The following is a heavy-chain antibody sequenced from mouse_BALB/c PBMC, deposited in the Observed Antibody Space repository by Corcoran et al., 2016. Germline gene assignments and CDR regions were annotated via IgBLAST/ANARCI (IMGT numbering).Heavy chain of an antibody. J-gene: IGHJ4*01. CDR2: INPYNDGT. Sequence: EVQLQQSGPELVKPGASVKMSCKASGYTFTSYVMHWVKQKPGQGLEWIGYINPYNDGTKYNEKFKGKATLTSDKSSSTAYMELSSLTSEDSAVYYWERLYPGIAMDYWGQGTSVTVAS. CDR1: GYTFTSYV. V-gene: IGHV1S136*01. CDR3: ERLYPGIAMDY.